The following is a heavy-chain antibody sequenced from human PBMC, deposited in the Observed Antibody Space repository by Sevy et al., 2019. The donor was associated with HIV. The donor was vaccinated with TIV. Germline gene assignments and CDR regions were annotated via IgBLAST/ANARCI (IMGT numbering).Heavy chain of an antibody. CDR2: MTPNSGNT. Sequence: ASVKVSCKASGYTFTTYDIIWVRQATGQGLEWMGWMTPNSGNTGYAQKFQGRVTMTRNTSISTAYMDLSSLRSEDTAVYYCARVYAAYGGGNGMDVWGQGTTVTVSS. CDR1: GYTFTTYD. D-gene: IGHD2-21*01. J-gene: IGHJ6*02. V-gene: IGHV1-8*01. CDR3: ARVYAAYGGGNGMDV.